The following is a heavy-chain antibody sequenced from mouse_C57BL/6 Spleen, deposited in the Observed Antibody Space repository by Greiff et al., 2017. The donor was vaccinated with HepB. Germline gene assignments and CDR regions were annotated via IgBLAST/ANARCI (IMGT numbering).Heavy chain of an antibody. CDR1: SYTFSSYW. Sequence: QVQLQQSGAELVKPGASVKISCKASSYTFSSYWMNWVKQRPGKGLEWIGQIYPGDGDTNYNGKFKGKATLTADKSSSTASMQLSSLTSEDSAVYFCARSDGYQNYYAMDYWGQGTSVTVSS. CDR2: IYPGDGDT. J-gene: IGHJ4*01. V-gene: IGHV1-80*01. D-gene: IGHD2-3*01. CDR3: ARSDGYQNYYAMDY.